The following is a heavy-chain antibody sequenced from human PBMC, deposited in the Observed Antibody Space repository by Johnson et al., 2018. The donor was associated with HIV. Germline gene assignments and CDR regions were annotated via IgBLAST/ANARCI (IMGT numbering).Heavy chain of an antibody. CDR1: GFTFSSYA. V-gene: IGHV3-NL1*01. CDR2: VYSDGIT. J-gene: IGHJ3*02. CDR3: AKDNYYYDSSGYYPDAFDI. Sequence: QVQLVESGGGVVQPGRSLRLSCAASGFTFSSYAMHWVRQAPGKGLEWVSVVYSDGITFYADSVKGRFTISRDNSKNTLYLQMNSLRAEDTAVYYCAKDNYYYDSSGYYPDAFDIWGQGTMVTVSS. D-gene: IGHD3-22*01.